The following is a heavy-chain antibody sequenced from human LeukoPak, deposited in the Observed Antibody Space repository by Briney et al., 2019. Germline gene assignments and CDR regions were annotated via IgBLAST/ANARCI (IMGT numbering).Heavy chain of an antibody. CDR3: ARGAPRDAFDI. CDR2: IYYSGST. CDR1: GGSISSYY. V-gene: IGHV4-59*01. J-gene: IGHJ3*02. Sequence: PSETLSLTCTVSGGSISSYYWSWIRQPPGKGLEWIGYIYYSGSTNYNPSLKSRVTISVDTSKNQFSLKLSSVTAADTAVYYCARGAPRDAFDIWGQGTMVTVSS.